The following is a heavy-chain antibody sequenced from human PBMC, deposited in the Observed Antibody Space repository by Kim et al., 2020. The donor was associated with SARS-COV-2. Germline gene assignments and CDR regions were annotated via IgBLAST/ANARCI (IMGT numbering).Heavy chain of an antibody. D-gene: IGHD2-8*01. J-gene: IGHJ3*01. CDR3: ARDSCTNGVCSDAFDV. CDR1: GYTFTNHD. CDR2: MNPNTGKA. V-gene: IGHV1-8*01. Sequence: ASVKVSCKTSGYTFTNHDINWVRQAAGQGLEYMGWMNPNTGKADYAQKFQGRLTMTRDTSISTAYMELSGLTSEDTAIYYCARDSCTNGVCSDAFDVWGQGTVITVSS.